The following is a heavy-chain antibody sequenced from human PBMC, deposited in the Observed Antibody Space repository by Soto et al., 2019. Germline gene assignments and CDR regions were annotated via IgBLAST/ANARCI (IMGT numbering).Heavy chain of an antibody. CDR1: GGTFSSYT. V-gene: IGHV1-69*04. CDR3: ARDSSSWYSDY. CDR2: IIPILGIA. Sequence: GASVKVSCKASGGTFSSYTISWVRQAPGQGLEWMGRIIPILGIANYAQKFQGRVTITADKSTSTAYMELSSLRSEDTAVYYCARDSSSWYSDYWGQGTLVTVSS. D-gene: IGHD6-13*01. J-gene: IGHJ4*02.